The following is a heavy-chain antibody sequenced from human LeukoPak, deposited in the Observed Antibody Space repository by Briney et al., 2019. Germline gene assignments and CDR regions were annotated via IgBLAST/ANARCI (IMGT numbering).Heavy chain of an antibody. CDR3: ARVVGSKAYYDFWSGYPDY. V-gene: IGHV1-69*13. CDR2: IIPIFGTA. J-gene: IGHJ4*02. D-gene: IGHD3-3*01. Sequence: ASVKVSCKASGGTFSSYAISWVRQAPGQGLEWMGGIIPIFGTANYARKFQGRVTITADESTSTAYMELSSLRSEDTAVYYCARVVGSKAYYDFWSGYPDYWGQGTLVTVSS. CDR1: GGTFSSYA.